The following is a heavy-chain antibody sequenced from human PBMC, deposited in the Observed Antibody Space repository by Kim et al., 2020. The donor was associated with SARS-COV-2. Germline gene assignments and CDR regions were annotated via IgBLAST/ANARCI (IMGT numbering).Heavy chain of an antibody. CDR3: ARISLLDFDY. Sequence: GGTNYAQEFQGRDSMTRDTSISTVYLELPSLRSDDTAVYYCARISLLDFDYWGQGTLVTVSS. CDR2: GGT. D-gene: IGHD3-16*02. V-gene: IGHV1-2*02. J-gene: IGHJ4*02.